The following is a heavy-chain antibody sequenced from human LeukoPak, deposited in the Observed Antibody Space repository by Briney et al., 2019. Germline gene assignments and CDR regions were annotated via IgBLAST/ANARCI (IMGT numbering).Heavy chain of an antibody. CDR2: IIPIFGTA. J-gene: IGHJ4*02. Sequence: ASVKVSCKASGGTFSSYAISRVRQAPGQGLEWMGGIIPIFGTANYAQKFQGRVTITTDESTSTAYMELSSLRSEDTAVYYCAKRSGRNYFDYWGQGTLVTVSS. V-gene: IGHV1-69*05. D-gene: IGHD1-14*01. CDR1: GGTFSSYA. CDR3: AKRSGRNYFDY.